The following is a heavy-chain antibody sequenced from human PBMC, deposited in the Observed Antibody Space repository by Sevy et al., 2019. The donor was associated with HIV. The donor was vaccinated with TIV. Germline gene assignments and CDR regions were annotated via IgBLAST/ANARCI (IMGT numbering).Heavy chain of an antibody. D-gene: IGHD6-13*01. CDR2: ISSSSSTI. CDR1: GFTFSSYS. J-gene: IGHJ6*03. Sequence: GGSLRLSCAASGFTFSSYSMNWVRQAPGKGLEWVSYISSSSSTIYYADSVKGRFTISRDNAKNSLYLQMNSLRAEDTAVYYCARVDGGYSSSWVLPEGDYYYYYMDVWGKGTTVTVSS. V-gene: IGHV3-48*01. CDR3: ARVDGGYSSSWVLPEGDYYYYYMDV.